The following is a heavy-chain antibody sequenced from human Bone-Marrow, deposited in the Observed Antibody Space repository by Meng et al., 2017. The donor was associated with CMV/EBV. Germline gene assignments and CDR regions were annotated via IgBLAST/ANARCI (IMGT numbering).Heavy chain of an antibody. Sequence: RVTRKASGGTFISYPISWVRQAPGQGLQWMVRIIPILGIANYAKKFKGRVTITADKSTSTDYMELSSLRSEDTAVYYCARDRWFDPWGQGTLVTVSS. J-gene: IGHJ5*02. CDR3: ARDRWFDP. V-gene: IGHV1-69*04. CDR2: IIPILGIA. CDR1: GGTFISYP.